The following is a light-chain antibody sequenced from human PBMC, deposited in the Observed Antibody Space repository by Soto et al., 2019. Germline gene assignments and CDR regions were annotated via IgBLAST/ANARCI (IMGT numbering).Light chain of an antibody. CDR2: AAS. Sequence: DIQMTQSPSSLSACVGDRVTITCRASQSISSYLNWYQQKPGKAPNLLINAASSLQSGVPSRFSGSGSGTDFTRTISSLQPEDFATYYCQQSYSTPRTLGQGTKVEIK. V-gene: IGKV1-39*01. J-gene: IGKJ1*01. CDR3: QQSYSTPRT. CDR1: QSISSY.